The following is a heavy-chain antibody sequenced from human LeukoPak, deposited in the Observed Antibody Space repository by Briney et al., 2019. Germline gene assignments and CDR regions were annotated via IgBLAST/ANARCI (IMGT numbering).Heavy chain of an antibody. CDR1: GFTFSSYA. D-gene: IGHD3-10*01. CDR2: ISGSGGST. Sequence: GGSLRLSCAASGFTFSSYAMSWVRQAPGKGPEWVSAISGSGGSTYYADPVKGRFTISRDNSKNTLYLQMNSLRAEDTAVYYCAKGMVRGVIIAKSHFDYWGQGTLVTVSS. J-gene: IGHJ4*02. V-gene: IGHV3-23*01. CDR3: AKGMVRGVIIAKSHFDY.